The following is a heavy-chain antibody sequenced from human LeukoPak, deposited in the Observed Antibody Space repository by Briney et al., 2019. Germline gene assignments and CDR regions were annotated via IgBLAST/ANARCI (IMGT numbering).Heavy chain of an antibody. V-gene: IGHV3-21*01. CDR3: ARDRSFYSGSYWTAFDY. CDR2: ISSSSNYI. J-gene: IGHJ4*02. CDR1: GLTFSNAW. Sequence: GGSLRLSCLASGLTFSNAWMDWIRQAPGKGLEWVSSISSSSNYIYYADSVKGRFTISRDNAKNSLYLQMNSLRAEDTAVYYCARDRSFYSGSYWTAFDYWGQGTLVTVSS. D-gene: IGHD1-26*01.